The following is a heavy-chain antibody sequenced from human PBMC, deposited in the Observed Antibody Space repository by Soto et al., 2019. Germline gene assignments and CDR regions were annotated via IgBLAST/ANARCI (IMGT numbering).Heavy chain of an antibody. CDR1: GYTFTSYD. D-gene: IGHD3-3*01. CDR3: ARGWLSWVELRFLEWPAYYHYYMDV. V-gene: IGHV1-8*01. Sequence: GASVKVSCKASGYTFTSYDINWVRQATGQGLEWMGWMNPNSGNTGYAQKFQGRVTMTRNTSISTAYMELSSLRSEDTAVYYCARGWLSWVELRFLEWPAYYHYYMDVWGKGTTVTVSS. CDR2: MNPNSGNT. J-gene: IGHJ6*03.